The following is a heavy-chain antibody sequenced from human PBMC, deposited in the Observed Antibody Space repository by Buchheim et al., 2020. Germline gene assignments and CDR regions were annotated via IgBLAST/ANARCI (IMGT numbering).Heavy chain of an antibody. D-gene: IGHD2-15*01. J-gene: IGHJ5*02. CDR1: GFTLNNYA. CDR2: MTGGGTI. Sequence: EVQLLESGGGLVQPGGSLRLSCAASGFTLNNYALSWVRQAPGKGLEWVSAMTGGGTILYADSVQGRFTISRDNSKNTLFLQMNSLRAEDTAVYYCARCMVAMTGWCNWFDPWGQGAL. V-gene: IGHV3-23*01. CDR3: ARCMVAMTGWCNWFDP.